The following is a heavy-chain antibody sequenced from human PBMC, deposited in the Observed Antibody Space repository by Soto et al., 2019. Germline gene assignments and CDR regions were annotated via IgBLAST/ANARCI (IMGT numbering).Heavy chain of an antibody. D-gene: IGHD2-15*01. V-gene: IGHV3-15*07. CDR3: TTGSVEGI. CDR2: IKTSAGGGAT. Sequence: EVQLVESAGGLVKPGGSLRLSCVASGFSFNEAWMNWVRQAPGEGLEWVGRIKTSAGGGATDYAAPAQGRFTISRDDSKHALYLHMNSLRTEDTAIYYCTTGSVEGIWGQGTTVTVSS. CDR1: GFSFNEAW. J-gene: IGHJ6*02.